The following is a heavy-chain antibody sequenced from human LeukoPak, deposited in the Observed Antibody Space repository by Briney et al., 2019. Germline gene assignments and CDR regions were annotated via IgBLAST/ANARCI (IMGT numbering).Heavy chain of an antibody. Sequence: ASVKVSCKASGYTFIGYYMHWVRQAPGQGLEWMGWINPKSGGTNYAQKFQGRVTMTRDTSISTAYMELSRLRSDDTAVYYCARFGGAFDYWGQGTLVTVSS. V-gene: IGHV1-2*02. CDR1: GYTFIGYY. D-gene: IGHD3-10*01. J-gene: IGHJ4*02. CDR2: INPKSGGT. CDR3: ARFGGAFDY.